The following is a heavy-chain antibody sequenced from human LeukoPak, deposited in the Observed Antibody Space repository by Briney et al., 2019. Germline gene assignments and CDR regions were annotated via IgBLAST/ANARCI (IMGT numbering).Heavy chain of an antibody. V-gene: IGHV3-23*01. CDR1: GFTFSSYA. Sequence: HPGGSLRLSCAASGFTFSSYAMSWVRQAPGKGLEWVSAISGSGGSTYYADSVKGRFTISRDNSKNTLYLQMNSLRAEDTAVYYCARTKLTGDWARWYFDYWGQGTLVTVSS. D-gene: IGHD7-27*01. J-gene: IGHJ4*02. CDR3: ARTKLTGDWARWYFDY. CDR2: ISGSGGST.